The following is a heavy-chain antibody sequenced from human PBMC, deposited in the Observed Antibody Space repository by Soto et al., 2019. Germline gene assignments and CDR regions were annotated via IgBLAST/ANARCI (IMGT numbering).Heavy chain of an antibody. Sequence: PSETLSLTCAVPGDSINSSHWWIWVRQPPEKGLEWIGQISHSGNTNYNPSLTSRVTISVDKSKNHFSLKLTSVTAADTAVYYCAARHFWSRPWTDRRLDYWGQGTLVTVSS. CDR2: ISHSGNT. J-gene: IGHJ4*02. D-gene: IGHD3-3*02. CDR3: AARHFWSRPWTDRRLDY. CDR1: GDSINSSHW. V-gene: IGHV4-4*02.